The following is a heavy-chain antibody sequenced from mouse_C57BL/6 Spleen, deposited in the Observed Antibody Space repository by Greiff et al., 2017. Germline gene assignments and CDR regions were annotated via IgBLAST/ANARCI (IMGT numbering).Heavy chain of an antibody. CDR2: IDPSDSYT. CDR3: ARRPSSYYYAMDY. Sequence: QVQLQQSGAELVKPGASVKLSCKASGYTFTSYWMQWVKQRPGQGLEWIGEIDPSDSYTNYNQKFKGKATLTVDTSSSTAYMQLSSLTSEDSAVYYCARRPSSYYYAMDYWGQGTSVTVSS. D-gene: IGHD1-1*01. V-gene: IGHV1-50*01. CDR1: GYTFTSYW. J-gene: IGHJ4*01.